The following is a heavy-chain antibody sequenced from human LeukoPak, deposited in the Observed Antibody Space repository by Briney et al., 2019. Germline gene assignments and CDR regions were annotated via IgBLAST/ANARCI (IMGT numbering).Heavy chain of an antibody. J-gene: IGHJ4*02. V-gene: IGHV1-2*02. CDR3: TRGGRLEFDY. CDR1: GYSFSAYY. Sequence: EASVKVSCTASGYSFSAYYMHWVRQAPGQGLEWMGWIDPSSGTSYAQKFQGRVTMTRDTPISTAHMELSRLTSDDTAVYYCTRGGRLEFDYWGQGSLVTVSS. D-gene: IGHD2-15*01. CDR2: IDPSSGT.